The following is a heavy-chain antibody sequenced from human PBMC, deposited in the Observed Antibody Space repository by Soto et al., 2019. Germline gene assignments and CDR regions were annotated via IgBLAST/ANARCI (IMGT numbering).Heavy chain of an antibody. V-gene: IGHV4-59*08. J-gene: IGHJ4*02. Sequence: SETLSLTCTVSGGSISSYYWSWIRQPPGKGLEWIGYIYYSGSTNYNPSLKSRVTISVDTSKNQFSLKLSSVTAADTAVYYCASITHDFWSGYLDYWGQGTPVTVSS. D-gene: IGHD3-3*01. CDR2: IYYSGST. CDR3: ASITHDFWSGYLDY. CDR1: GGSISSYY.